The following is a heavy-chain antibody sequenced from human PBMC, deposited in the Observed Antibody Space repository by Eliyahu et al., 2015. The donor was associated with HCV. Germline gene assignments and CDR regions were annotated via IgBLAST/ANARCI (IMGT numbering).Heavy chain of an antibody. J-gene: IGHJ4*02. CDR1: GVPFSKYT. Sequence: QVQVVQSGAEVKKPGSSVXVSCKTSGVPFSKYTTTWVKQAPGQGLEWIGRITPVLGMPNYAPSFQDRAAITADTSTDTAYLELTSLTSEDTATYYCASYGGGTIAYFWGPGTLVTVSS. V-gene: IGHV1-69*02. CDR2: ITPVLGMP. CDR3: ASYGGGTIAYF. D-gene: IGHD1-1*01.